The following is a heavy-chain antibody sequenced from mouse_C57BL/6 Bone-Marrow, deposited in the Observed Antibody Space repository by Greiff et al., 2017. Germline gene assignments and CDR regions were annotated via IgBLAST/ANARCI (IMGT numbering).Heavy chain of an antibody. Sequence: VQLQQPGAELVMPGASVKLSCKASGYTFTSYWMHWVKQRPGQGLEWIGEIDPSDSYTNYNQKFKGKSTLTVDTSSSTAYMQLSSLTSEDSAVYYCGRLGLDGSTLHFPARYFDVWGTGTTVTVSS. CDR3: GRLGLDGSTLHFPARYFDV. CDR2: IDPSDSYT. CDR1: GYTFTSYW. V-gene: IGHV1-69*01. J-gene: IGHJ1*03. D-gene: IGHD1-1*01.